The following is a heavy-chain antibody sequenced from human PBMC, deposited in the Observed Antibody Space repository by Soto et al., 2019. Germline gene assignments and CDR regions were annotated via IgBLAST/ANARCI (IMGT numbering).Heavy chain of an antibody. D-gene: IGHD2-15*01. J-gene: IGHJ6*02. Sequence: QVQLVESGGGVVQPGRSLRLSCAASGFTFSSYGMHWVRQAPGKGLEWVAVISYDGSNKYYADSVKGRFTISRDNSKNTLYLQMNSLSAEDTAVYYCAKWGYCSGGSCYNGYYYYYGMDVWGQGTTVTVSS. V-gene: IGHV3-30*18. CDR1: GFTFSSYG. CDR3: AKWGYCSGGSCYNGYYYYYGMDV. CDR2: ISYDGSNK.